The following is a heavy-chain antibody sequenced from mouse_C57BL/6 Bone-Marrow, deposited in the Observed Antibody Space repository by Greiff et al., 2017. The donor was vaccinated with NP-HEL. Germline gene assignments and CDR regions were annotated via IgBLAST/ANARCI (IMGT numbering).Heavy chain of an antibody. V-gene: IGHV1-78*01. J-gene: IGHJ3*01. Sequence: VQLQQSDAELVKPGASVKISCKVSVYTFTGHTIHWMKQRPEQGLEWIGYIYPRDGSTKYEKFKGKATLTADKSSSTAYMQLNSLTSEDSAVYFCGSLLGFAYWGQGTLVTVSA. CDR3: GSLLGFAY. CDR2: IYPRDGST. D-gene: IGHD2-10*01. CDR1: VYTFTGHT.